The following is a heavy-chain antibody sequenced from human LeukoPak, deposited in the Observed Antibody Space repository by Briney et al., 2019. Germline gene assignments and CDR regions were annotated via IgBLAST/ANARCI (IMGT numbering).Heavy chain of an antibody. CDR3: ARVAVVTPPYYYMDV. D-gene: IGHD2-2*01. Sequence: SVKVSCKASGGTFSSYAISWVRQAPGQGLEWMGGIIPIFGTANYAQKFQGRVTITTDESTSTAYMELSSLRSEDTAVYYCARVAVVTPPYYYMDVWGKGTTVTVSS. CDR2: IIPIFGTA. CDR1: GGTFSSYA. V-gene: IGHV1-69*05. J-gene: IGHJ6*03.